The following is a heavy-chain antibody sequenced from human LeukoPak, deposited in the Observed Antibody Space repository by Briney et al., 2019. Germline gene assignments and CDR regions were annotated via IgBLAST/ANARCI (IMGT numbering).Heavy chain of an antibody. D-gene: IGHD6-19*01. CDR2: INHSGST. Sequence: SETLSLTCTVSGGSISSGGYYWSWIRQPPGKGLEWIGEINHSGSTNYNPSLKSRVTISVDTSKNQFSLKLSSVTAADTAVYYCARGSSGWYGYYYYGMDVWGQGTTVTVSS. V-gene: IGHV4-39*07. CDR1: GGSISSGGYY. J-gene: IGHJ6*02. CDR3: ARGSSGWYGYYYYGMDV.